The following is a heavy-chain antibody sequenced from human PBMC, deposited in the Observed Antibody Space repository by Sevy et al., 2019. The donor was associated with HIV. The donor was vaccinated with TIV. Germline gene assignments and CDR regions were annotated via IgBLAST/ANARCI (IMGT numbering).Heavy chain of an antibody. Sequence: SETLSLTCTVSGGSISSYYWSWIRQPPGKGLEWIGYIHYSGSTNYNPSLKSRVTISVDTSKNQFSLKLSSVTAADTAVYYCARDSQGILPDYWGQGTLVTVSS. CDR1: GGSISSYY. D-gene: IGHD1-26*01. CDR2: IHYSGST. J-gene: IGHJ4*02. V-gene: IGHV4-59*01. CDR3: ARDSQGILPDY.